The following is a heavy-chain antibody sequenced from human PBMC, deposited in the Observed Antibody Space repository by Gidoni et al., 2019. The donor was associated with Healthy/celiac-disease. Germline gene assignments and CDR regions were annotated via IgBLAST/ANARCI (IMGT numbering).Heavy chain of an antibody. CDR2: IRSKAYGGTT. CDR1: GFTFGDYA. D-gene: IGHD3-10*01. J-gene: IGHJ6*02. Sequence: EVQLVESGGGVVKPGRSLRLSCTASGFTFGDYAMSWFRQAPGKGLEWVGFIRSKAYGGTTEYAASVKGRFTISRDDSKSIAYLQMNSLKTEDTAVYYCTRARGITMVRGVRDGMDVWGQGTTVTVSS. CDR3: TRARGITMVRGVRDGMDV. V-gene: IGHV3-49*05.